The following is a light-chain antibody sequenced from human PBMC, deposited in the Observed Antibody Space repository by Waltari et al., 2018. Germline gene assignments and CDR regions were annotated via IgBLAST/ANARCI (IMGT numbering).Light chain of an antibody. CDR3: SSFTTSSTLEV. CDR2: DVS. V-gene: IGLV2-14*03. Sequence: QSALTQPASVSGSPGQSITISCTGTSSDVGGYNYVSWYQPPPGKAPKLMIYDVSNRPSGVSNRFSGSKSGNTASLTISGLQAEDEADYYCSSFTTSSTLEVFGGGTKLTVL. J-gene: IGLJ2*01. CDR1: SSDVGGYNY.